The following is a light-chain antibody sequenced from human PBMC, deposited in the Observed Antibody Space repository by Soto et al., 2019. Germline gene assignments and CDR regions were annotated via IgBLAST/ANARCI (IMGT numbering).Light chain of an antibody. J-gene: IGKJ1*01. CDR3: QQYGSSGT. Sequence: EIVLTQSPGTLSLSPGERATLSCRASQSVSNNYLAWYQQKPGQAPRLLLYGASNRATVIPDWFSGSGSGTGFTLTISRLEHEDFAVYYCQQYGSSGTFGQGTKVEIK. V-gene: IGKV3-20*01. CDR1: QSVSNNY. CDR2: GAS.